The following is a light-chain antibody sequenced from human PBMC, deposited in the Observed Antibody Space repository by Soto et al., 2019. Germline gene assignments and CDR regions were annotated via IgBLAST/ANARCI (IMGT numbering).Light chain of an antibody. Sequence: EMLMTQSPATLSVSPGERATLSCRASQNIGTNLAWYQQQPGQAPSLPIYRASTRAPGVPARFSGSGCGTEFTLAISSLQSEDFGVIYCQRQNGWPITFGQGTRLKIK. J-gene: IGKJ5*01. V-gene: IGKV3-15*01. CDR1: QNIGTN. CDR2: RAS. CDR3: QRQNGWPIT.